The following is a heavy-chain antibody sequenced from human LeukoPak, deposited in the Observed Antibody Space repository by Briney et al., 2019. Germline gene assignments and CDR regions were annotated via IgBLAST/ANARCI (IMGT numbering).Heavy chain of an antibody. CDR2: IYSGGST. J-gene: IGHJ4*02. D-gene: IGHD4-23*01. Sequence: PGGSLRLSCAASGFTVSSNYMSWVRQAPGKGLEWVSVIYSGGSTYYADSVKGRFTISRDNSKNTLYLQMNSLRAEDTAVYCCARSSIFGGNSYDYWGQGTLVTVSS. CDR1: GFTVSSNY. CDR3: ARSSIFGGNSYDY. V-gene: IGHV3-53*01.